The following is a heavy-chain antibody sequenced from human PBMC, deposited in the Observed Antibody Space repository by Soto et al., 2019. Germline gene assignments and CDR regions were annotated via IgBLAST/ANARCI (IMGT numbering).Heavy chain of an antibody. CDR1: AFTFSNYG. CDR2: IWYDGSNK. V-gene: IGHV3-33*01. D-gene: IGHD1-1*01. J-gene: IGHJ3*02. Sequence: GGSLRLSCAASAFTFSNYGMHWVRQAPGKGLEWVAVIWYDGSNKYYADSVKGRFTISRDNSKNTLYLQMNSLTAEDTAVYYCAREGLESDAFDIWGQGTVVTVSS. CDR3: AREGLESDAFDI.